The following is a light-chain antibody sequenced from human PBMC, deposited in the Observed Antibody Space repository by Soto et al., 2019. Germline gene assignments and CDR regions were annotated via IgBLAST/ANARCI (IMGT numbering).Light chain of an antibody. CDR1: SGHSSYA. CDR2: LNSDGSH. Sequence: QSVLTQSPSASASLGASVKLTCTLSSGHSSYAIAWHQQQPEKGPRYLMKLNSDGSHSKGDGIPDRFSGSSSGAERYLTISSLQSEDEADYYCQTWGTGIHWVFGGGNKVTVL. J-gene: IGLJ3*02. V-gene: IGLV4-69*01. CDR3: QTWGTGIHWV.